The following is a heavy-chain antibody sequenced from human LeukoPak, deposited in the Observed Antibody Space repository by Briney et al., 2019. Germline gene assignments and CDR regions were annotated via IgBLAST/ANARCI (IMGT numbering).Heavy chain of an antibody. V-gene: IGHV3-30*02. D-gene: IGHD3-22*01. Sequence: PGGSLRLPCAASGFTFSSYGMHWVRQAPGKGLEWVAFIRYDGSKYYADSVKGRFTISRDNSKNTLYLQMNSLRAEDTAVYYCARQDRYRYYYDSSGHISHWGQGTLVTVSS. CDR1: GFTFSSYG. CDR2: IRYDGSK. J-gene: IGHJ1*01. CDR3: ARQDRYRYYYDSSGHISH.